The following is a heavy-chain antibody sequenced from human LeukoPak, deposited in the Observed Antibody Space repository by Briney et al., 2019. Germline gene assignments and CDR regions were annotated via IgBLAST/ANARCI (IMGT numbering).Heavy chain of an antibody. D-gene: IGHD3-16*02. J-gene: IGHJ5*02. CDR2: IYYSGST. Sequence: SETLSLTCTVSGGSISSGGYYWSWIRQHPGKGLEWIGYIYYSGSTYYNPSLKSRVTISVDTSKNQFSLKLSSVTAADTAVYYCARGDYRYDYVWGSYHRTGWFDPWGQGTLVTVSS. CDR3: ARGDYRYDYVWGSYHRTGWFDP. CDR1: GGSISSGGYY. V-gene: IGHV4-31*03.